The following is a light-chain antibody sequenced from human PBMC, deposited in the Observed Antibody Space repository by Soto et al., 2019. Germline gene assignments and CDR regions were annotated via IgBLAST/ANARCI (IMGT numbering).Light chain of an antibody. Sequence: IKMNQSPSSLPASVGISAPITWGASQSISSYLNWYQQKPGKAPKVLIYAASNLQGGVPSRISGSGSGTDFTLTISSLQPEDVATYYCQQSYSSPITFGQGTRLAI. CDR1: QSISSY. CDR3: QQSYSSPIT. CDR2: AAS. V-gene: IGKV1-39*01. J-gene: IGKJ5*01.